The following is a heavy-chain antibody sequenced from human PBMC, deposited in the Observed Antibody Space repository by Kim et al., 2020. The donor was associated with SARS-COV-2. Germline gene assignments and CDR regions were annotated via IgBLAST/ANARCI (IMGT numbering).Heavy chain of an antibody. CDR3: ARVHSSGYYGDY. CDR1: GFTFSSYW. V-gene: IGHV3-74*01. J-gene: IGHJ4*02. D-gene: IGHD3-22*01. CDR2: INSDGSST. Sequence: GSLRLSCAASGFTFSSYWMHWVRQAPGKGLVWVSRINSDGSSTSYADSVKGRFTISRDNAKNTLYLQMNSLRAEDTAVYYCARVHSSGYYGDYWGQGTLVTVSS.